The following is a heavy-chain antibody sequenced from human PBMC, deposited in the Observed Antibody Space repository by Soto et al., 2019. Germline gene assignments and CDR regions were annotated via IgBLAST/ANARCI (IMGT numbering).Heavy chain of an antibody. CDR3: ARDRAYYYDSSGWAVRGYYYYGMDV. CDR2: IDPSDSYT. CDR1: GYSFTSYW. J-gene: IGHJ6*02. V-gene: IGHV5-10-1*01. D-gene: IGHD3-22*01. Sequence: LGESLKISCKGSGYSFTSYWISWVRQMPGKGLEWMGRIDPSDSYTNYSPSFHGHVTISADKSISTAYLQWSSLKASDTAMYYCARDRAYYYDSSGWAVRGYYYYGMDVWGQGTTVTVSS.